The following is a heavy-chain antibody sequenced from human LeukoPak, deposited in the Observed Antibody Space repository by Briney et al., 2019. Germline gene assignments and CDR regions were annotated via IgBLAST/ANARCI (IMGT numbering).Heavy chain of an antibody. V-gene: IGHV3-11*01. Sequence: GGSLRLSCAASGFTFSDYYMSWIRQAPGKGLEWVSYISSSGSTIYYADSVKGRFTISRDNAKNSLYLQMNSLRAEDTAVYYCAKNGAQHRNYDILTGYPGNYYYYYYMDVWGKGTTVTISS. J-gene: IGHJ6*03. D-gene: IGHD3-9*01. CDR3: AKNGAQHRNYDILTGYPGNYYYYYYMDV. CDR2: ISSSGSTI. CDR1: GFTFSDYY.